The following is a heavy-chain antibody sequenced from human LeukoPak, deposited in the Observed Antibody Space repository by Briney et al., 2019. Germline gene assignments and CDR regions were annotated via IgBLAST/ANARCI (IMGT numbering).Heavy chain of an antibody. CDR2: IYSGGNA. Sequence: PGGSLRLSCAASGFTVSSNSMSWVRQAPGKGLDWLSIIYSGGNAYQAGSVKGRFTISRDNSKNTLYLQMNSLRAEDTAVYYCARVHCSSASCHNDYWGQGTLVTVSS. CDR3: ARVHCSSASCHNDY. CDR1: GFTVSSNS. D-gene: IGHD2-2*02. J-gene: IGHJ4*02. V-gene: IGHV3-53*01.